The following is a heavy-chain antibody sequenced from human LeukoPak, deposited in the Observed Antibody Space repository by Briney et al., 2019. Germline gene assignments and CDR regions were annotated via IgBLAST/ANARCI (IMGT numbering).Heavy chain of an antibody. CDR2: MKQDGSEK. CDR1: GFTFSSYA. CDR3: ARQYSSGCFGP. Sequence: GGSLRLSCAASGFTFSSYAMHWVRQAPGKGLEWVANMKQDGSEKYYVDSVKGRFTISRDNAKNSLYLQMNSLRAEDTAVYYCARQYSSGCFGPWGQGTLVTVSS. V-gene: IGHV3-7*01. J-gene: IGHJ5*02. D-gene: IGHD6-19*01.